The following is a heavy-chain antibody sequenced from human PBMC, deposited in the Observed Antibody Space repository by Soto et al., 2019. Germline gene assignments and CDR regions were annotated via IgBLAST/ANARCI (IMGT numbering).Heavy chain of an antibody. Sequence: GGSLRLSCAASGFTFSSYGMHWVRQAPGKGLEWVAVISYDGSNKYYADSVKGRFTISRDNSKNTLYLQMNSLRAEDTAVYYCAKVGEAAAGTDYWGQGTLVTVSS. V-gene: IGHV3-30*18. D-gene: IGHD6-13*01. CDR2: ISYDGSNK. J-gene: IGHJ4*02. CDR3: AKVGEAAAGTDY. CDR1: GFTFSSYG.